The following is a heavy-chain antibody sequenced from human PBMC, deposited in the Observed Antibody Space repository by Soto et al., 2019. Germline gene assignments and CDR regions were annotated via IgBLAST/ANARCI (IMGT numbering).Heavy chain of an antibody. CDR3: ARGSWDDVSGHYYMDV. V-gene: IGHV6-1*01. J-gene: IGHJ6*03. CDR1: GDSVSSNSAG. D-gene: IGHD1-1*01. Sequence: QVQLQQSSPGLVKPSQALSLTCDISGDSVSSNSAGWNWIRQTPSRGLEWLGRTYYKSKWYYTYAASVKSRITVSPDTSKNQFSQQLTSVTPEDTAVYYCARGSWDDVSGHYYMDVWDKGTTVTVSS. CDR2: TYYKSKWYY.